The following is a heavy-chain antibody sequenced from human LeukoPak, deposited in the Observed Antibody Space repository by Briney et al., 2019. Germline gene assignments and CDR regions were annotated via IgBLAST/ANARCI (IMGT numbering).Heavy chain of an antibody. CDR3: ATWGGWELPRIDAFDI. Sequence: GGSLRLSCAASGFTFDDYAMHWVRQAPGKGLEWVSGISWNSGSIGYADSVKGRFTISRDNAKNSLYLQMTSLRAEDTALYYCATWGGWELPRIDAFDIWGQGTMVTVSS. CDR2: ISWNSGSI. CDR1: GFTFDDYA. J-gene: IGHJ3*02. D-gene: IGHD1-26*01. V-gene: IGHV3-9*01.